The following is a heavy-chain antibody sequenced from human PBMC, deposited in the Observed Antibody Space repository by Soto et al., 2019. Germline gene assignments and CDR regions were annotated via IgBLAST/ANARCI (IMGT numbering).Heavy chain of an antibody. CDR1: GFTFSSYG. CDR3: ANWNGGCDY. V-gene: IGHV3-30*18. Sequence: QVQLVESGGGVVQPGRSLRLSCAASGFTFSSYGMHWVRQAPGKGLEWVAVISYDGSYKYYADSVKGRFTISRDNSKNTLYLQMNSLRAEDKAVYYCANWNGGCDYWGQGTLVTVSS. CDR2: ISYDGSYK. J-gene: IGHJ4*02. D-gene: IGHD1-1*01.